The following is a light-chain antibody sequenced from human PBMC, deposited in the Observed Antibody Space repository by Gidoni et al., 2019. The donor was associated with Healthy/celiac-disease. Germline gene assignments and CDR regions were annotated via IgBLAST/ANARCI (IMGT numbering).Light chain of an antibody. CDR2: GAS. V-gene: IGKV3-15*01. Sequence: EIVMTQSPATLSVSPGERATLSCRASQSVSSNLAWYQQKPGQAPRLLIYGASSRATGSPARFSGSGSGTEFILTIISLQAEDFAVYYCQQYNNWPPWTFGQXTKVEIK. CDR1: QSVSSN. CDR3: QQYNNWPPWT. J-gene: IGKJ1*01.